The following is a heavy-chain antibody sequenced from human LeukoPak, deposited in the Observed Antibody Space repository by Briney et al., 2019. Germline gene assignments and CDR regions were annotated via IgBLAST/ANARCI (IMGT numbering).Heavy chain of an antibody. J-gene: IGHJ5*02. V-gene: IGHV3-66*01. CDR2: IYSDGVT. CDR3: ARDRAEGRTWVEFDP. CDR1: GFIVYSYA. Sequence: GGSLRLSCAASGFIVYSYAMRWVRQAPGKGLAWVSLIYSDGVTQYADSVKGRFTISRDKSKNTLYLEMSSLRDEDTAVYFCARDRAEGRTWVEFDPWGQGTLVTVSS. D-gene: IGHD2-15*01.